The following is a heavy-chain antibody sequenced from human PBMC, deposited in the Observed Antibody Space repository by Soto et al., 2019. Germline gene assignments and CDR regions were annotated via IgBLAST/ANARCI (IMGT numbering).Heavy chain of an antibody. Sequence: EVQLVESGGGLVQPGGSLKLSCAASGFTFSDSAMHXXXXXXXXXXXXXGGIRSKANSYATEYAASVKGRFTISRDDSXXXXXXXXXXXXXXXXXXXXXXXXXXXXXXXXXSDWGQGTLVTVSS. V-gene: IGHV3-73*02. J-gene: IGHJ4*02. CDR3: XXXXXXXXXXXXSD. CDR1: GFTFSDSA. CDR2: IRSKANSYAT.